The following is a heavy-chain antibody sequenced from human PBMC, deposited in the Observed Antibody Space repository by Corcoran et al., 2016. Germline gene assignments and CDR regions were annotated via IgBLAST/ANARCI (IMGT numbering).Heavy chain of an antibody. J-gene: IGHJ4*02. D-gene: IGHD3-16*02. CDR1: GFTFSNAW. Sequence: EVQLVESGGGLVKPGGSLRLSCAASGFTFSNAWMSWVRQAPGKGLEWVGRIKSKTEGGTTDYAAPVKGRLPISRDDSKNTLYLKMNSLKTEYRTVYYGTTGPVITFRGVIVMGWGQGTLCTVSS. CDR2: IKSKTEGGTT. CDR3: TTGPVITFRGVIVMG. V-gene: IGHV3-15*01.